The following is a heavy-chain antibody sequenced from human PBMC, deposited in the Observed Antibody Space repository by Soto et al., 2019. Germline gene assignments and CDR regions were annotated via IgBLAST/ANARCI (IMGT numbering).Heavy chain of an antibody. D-gene: IGHD1-26*01. J-gene: IGHJ5*02. CDR3: ARIVVGATVDL. Sequence: PSETLSLTCAVYGGSFSGYYWNWIRQPPGKGLEWIGEIDHSGYTNYNPSLKSRVTISVDTSRNQFSLTLTSVTAADTAVYFCARIVVGATVDLWGQGSLVTVSS. CDR1: GGSFSGYY. CDR2: IDHSGYT. V-gene: IGHV4-34*01.